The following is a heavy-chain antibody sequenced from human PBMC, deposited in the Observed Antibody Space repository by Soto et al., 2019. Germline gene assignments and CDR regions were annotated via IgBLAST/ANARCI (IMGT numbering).Heavy chain of an antibody. J-gene: IGHJ2*01. CDR2: ISYDGSNK. V-gene: IGHV3-30-3*01. Sequence: GGSLRLSCAASGFTFSSYARHWVRQAPGKGLEWVAVISYDGSNKYYADSVKGRFTISRDNSKNTLYLQMNSLRAEDTAVYYCARDPLWGTAMVLWYFDLWGRGTLVTVSS. CDR1: GFTFSSYA. CDR3: ARDPLWGTAMVLWYFDL. D-gene: IGHD5-18*01.